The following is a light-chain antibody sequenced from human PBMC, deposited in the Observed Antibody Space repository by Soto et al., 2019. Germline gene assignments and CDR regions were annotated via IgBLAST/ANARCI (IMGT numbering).Light chain of an antibody. CDR3: QQYKNWPLT. V-gene: IGKV3-15*01. CDR2: GAS. Sequence: EIVLTQSPGTLSLSPGGRATLSCRASQSVSRNYVAWYQQKPGQSPRLLIYGASTRATGFPARFSGSGSGTEFTLTISSLQSEDFAVYYCQQYKNWPLTFGGGTKVDIK. CDR1: QSVSRN. J-gene: IGKJ4*01.